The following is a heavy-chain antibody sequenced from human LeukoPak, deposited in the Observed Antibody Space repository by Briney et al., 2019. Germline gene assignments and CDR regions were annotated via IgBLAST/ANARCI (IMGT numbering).Heavy chain of an antibody. CDR1: GYSLSRGYY. D-gene: IGHD3-22*01. J-gene: IGHJ4*02. CDR2: IYQSGST. CDR3: ARHRTSSAYYNYFDY. V-gene: IGHV4-38-2*01. Sequence: SETLSLTCVVSGYSLSRGYYWGWIRQPPGKGLEWIGSIYQSGSTHYTPSLVSRVTISVDTSKNQFSLKLNSVTAADTAVYYCARHRTSSAYYNYFDYWGQGTLVTVSS.